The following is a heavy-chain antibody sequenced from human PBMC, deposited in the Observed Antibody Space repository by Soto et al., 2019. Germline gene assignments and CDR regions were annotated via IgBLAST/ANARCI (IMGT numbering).Heavy chain of an antibody. D-gene: IGHD6-19*01. J-gene: IGHJ6*01. CDR1: GGSISNYY. Sequence: QVQLQESGPGLVKPSETLSLTCTVSGGSISNYYWSWIRQPPGKGLEWIGYIYYSGSTNYNPSLKSRVTISVDTSKNECSLMLSSVTAADTAVYYCARDKVDIGVSGTHYYYGMEVGGQGTTVTVSS. V-gene: IGHV4-59*01. CDR3: ARDKVDIGVSGTHYYYGMEV. CDR2: IYYSGST.